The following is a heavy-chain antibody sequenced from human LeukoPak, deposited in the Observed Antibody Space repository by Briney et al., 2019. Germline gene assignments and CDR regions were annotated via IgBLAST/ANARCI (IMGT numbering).Heavy chain of an antibody. CDR2: INPNSGGT. D-gene: IGHD3-16*02. V-gene: IGHV1-2*02. J-gene: IGHJ4*02. Sequence: ASVKVSCKASGYTFTGYYMHWVRQAPGQGLEWMGWINPNSGGTNYAQKFQGRVTMTRDTSISTAYMELSRLRPDDTAVYYCAREIEVMITFGGVIVSDYWGQGTLVTVSS. CDR1: GYTFTGYY. CDR3: AREIEVMITFGGVIVSDY.